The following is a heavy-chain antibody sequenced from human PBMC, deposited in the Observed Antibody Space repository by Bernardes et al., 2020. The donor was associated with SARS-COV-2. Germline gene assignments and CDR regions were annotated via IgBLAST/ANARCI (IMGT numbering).Heavy chain of an antibody. D-gene: IGHD2-21*02. CDR2: VNPSSDST. Sequence: ASVKVSCKASGFTFPNFYIHWVRQAPGQGLEWMGVVNPSSDSTDFAQQFQGRLTMTGDTSTATAYMELSSLRSEDTAMYYCTSTIFVVETANLFFDLWGQGTMVSVSS. J-gene: IGHJ3*01. CDR1: GFTFPNFY. V-gene: IGHV1-46*03. CDR3: TSTIFVVETANLFFDL.